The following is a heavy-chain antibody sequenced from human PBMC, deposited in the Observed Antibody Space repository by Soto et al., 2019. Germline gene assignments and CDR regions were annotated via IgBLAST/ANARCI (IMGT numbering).Heavy chain of an antibody. Sequence: GGSLRLSCVASGFSLSDYAVNWVRQAPGKGLEWVSFISSDSRTIYYADSVEGRFTVSRDNAKNSVFLHMDSLRAEDTAVYYCARDSGFSLAGPIFDFWGQGTLVTVSS. CDR3: ARDSGFSLAGPIFDF. CDR1: GFSLSDYA. V-gene: IGHV3-48*04. J-gene: IGHJ4*01. CDR2: ISSDSRTI. D-gene: IGHD2-21*01.